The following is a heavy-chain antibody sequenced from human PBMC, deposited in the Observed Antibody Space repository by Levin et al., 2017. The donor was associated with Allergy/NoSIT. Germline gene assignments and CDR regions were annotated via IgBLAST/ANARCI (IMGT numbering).Heavy chain of an antibody. CDR3: ARGGRGGYSYGIFDY. J-gene: IGHJ4*02. CDR2: IIPIFGTA. V-gene: IGHV1-69*01. D-gene: IGHD5-18*01. CDR1: GGTFSSYA. Sequence: GGSLRLSCKASGGTFSSYAISWVRQAPGQGLEWMGGIIPIFGTANYAQKFQGRVTITADESTSTAYMELSSLRSEDTAVYYCARGGRGGYSYGIFDYWGQGTLVTVSS.